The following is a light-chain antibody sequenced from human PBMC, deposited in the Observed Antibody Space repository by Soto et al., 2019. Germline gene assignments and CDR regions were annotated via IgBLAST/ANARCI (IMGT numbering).Light chain of an antibody. CDR2: KAS. CDR3: QHYNSYSST. V-gene: IGKV1-5*03. J-gene: IGKJ1*01. CDR1: QSISSW. Sequence: DIQMTQSPSTLSASVGDRVTITCRASQSISSWLAWYQQKPGKAPKLLIYKASSLESGVPSRFSGSGSGTEFTLTISSLQPDDFATYYCQHYNSYSSTVGQGTKVEIK.